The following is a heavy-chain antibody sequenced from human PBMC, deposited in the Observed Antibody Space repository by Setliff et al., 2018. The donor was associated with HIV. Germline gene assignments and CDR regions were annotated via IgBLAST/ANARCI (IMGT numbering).Heavy chain of an antibody. V-gene: IGHV1-69*13. CDR2: IIPIFGTA. J-gene: IGHJ3*02. Sequence: GASVKVSCKTSGGTLSTFGISWVRQAPGQGLEWMGGIIPIFGTANYAQNFQGRVTITADESTTTAYMELSSLRTKDTAVYYCAIDPGADGYPSGYAFDIWGQGTMVTVSS. CDR3: AIDPGADGYPSGYAFDI. CDR1: GGTLSTFG. D-gene: IGHD2-21*01.